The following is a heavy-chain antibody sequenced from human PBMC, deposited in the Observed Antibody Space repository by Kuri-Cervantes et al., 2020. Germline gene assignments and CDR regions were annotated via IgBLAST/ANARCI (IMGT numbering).Heavy chain of an antibody. CDR3: ARGTRQWIQRRLQAFDI. V-gene: IGHV1-69*05. Sequence: SVKVSCKASGGTVNSHALNWVRQAPGQGLEWMGGIIPIFDTFTPNYAQKFKDRVTITTDASTSTAYMELSSLRSEDTAVYYCARGTRQWIQRRLQAFDIWGQGTMVTVSS. CDR1: GGTVNSHA. J-gene: IGHJ3*02. CDR2: IIPIFDTFTP. D-gene: IGHD5-18*01.